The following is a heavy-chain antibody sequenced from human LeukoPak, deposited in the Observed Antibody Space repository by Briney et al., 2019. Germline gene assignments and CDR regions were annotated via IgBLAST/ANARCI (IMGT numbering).Heavy chain of an antibody. J-gene: IGHJ4*02. Sequence: GGSLRLSCAASGFTFSSYSMNWVRQAPGKGLEWVSSISSSSSYIYYADSVKGRFTISRDNAKNSLYLQMNSLRAEDTAVYYCARVPLYGDYGQIDYWGQGTLVTVSS. CDR3: ARVPLYGDYGQIDY. CDR2: ISSSSSYI. CDR1: GFTFSSYS. D-gene: IGHD4-17*01. V-gene: IGHV3-21*01.